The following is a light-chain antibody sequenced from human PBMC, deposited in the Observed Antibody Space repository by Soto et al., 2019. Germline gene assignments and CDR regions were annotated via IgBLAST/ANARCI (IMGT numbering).Light chain of an antibody. CDR3: CSYAGAHIV. V-gene: IGLV2-8*01. Sequence: QSALTQPPSASGSPGQSIAISCTGTSSDVGAYNYVSWYQQYPGKAPKLIIYDVIKRPSGAPDRFSGSKSGNTASLTVSGLPAEEEADYYCCSYAGAHIVFGPVTKLTVL. CDR2: DVI. J-gene: IGLJ1*01. CDR1: SSDVGAYNY.